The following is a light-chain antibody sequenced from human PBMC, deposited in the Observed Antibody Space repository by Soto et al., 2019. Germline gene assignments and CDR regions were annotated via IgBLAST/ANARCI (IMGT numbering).Light chain of an antibody. J-gene: IGLJ1*01. CDR1: SSNIGSNS. Sequence: QSVLTQPPSASGTPGQRVTISCSGSSSNIGSNSVNWYQQLPGAAPKLLIYSNNQRPSGVPDRFSGSKYGTSASLAISGIQSEDEADYYCAAWDDSLNGREVFGTGTKVTVL. CDR2: SNN. CDR3: AAWDDSLNGREV. V-gene: IGLV1-44*01.